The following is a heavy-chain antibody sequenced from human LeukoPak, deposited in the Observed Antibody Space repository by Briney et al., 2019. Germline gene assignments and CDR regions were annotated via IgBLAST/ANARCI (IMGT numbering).Heavy chain of an antibody. CDR3: ARGGYDSGSTSEY. CDR2: ISSGSSSSYV. D-gene: IGHD6-19*01. Sequence: PGRSLRLSCAASGFTFSNYGIHWVRQAPGKGLQWVSYISSGSSSSYVFFSDSVKDRFTISRDNAKNSLYLQMHSLRVEDTAVYYCARGGYDSGSTSEYWGQGTQVTVSS. CDR1: GFTFSNYG. V-gene: IGHV3-21*05. J-gene: IGHJ4*02.